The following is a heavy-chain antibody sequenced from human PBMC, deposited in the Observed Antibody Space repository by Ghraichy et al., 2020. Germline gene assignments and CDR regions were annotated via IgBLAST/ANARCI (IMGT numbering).Heavy chain of an antibody. J-gene: IGHJ3*02. CDR1: GGTFSSYA. CDR2: IIPIFGTA. Sequence: SVKVSCKASGGTFSSYAISWVRQAPGQGLEWMGGIIPIFGTANYAQKFQGRVTITADESTSTAYMELSSLRSEDTAVYYCARVGDYDRADAFDIWGQGTMVTVSS. CDR3: ARVGDYDRADAFDI. V-gene: IGHV1-69*13. D-gene: IGHD3-22*01.